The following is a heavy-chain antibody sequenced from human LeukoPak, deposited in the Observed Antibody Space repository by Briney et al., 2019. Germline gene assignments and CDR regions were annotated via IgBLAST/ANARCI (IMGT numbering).Heavy chain of an antibody. D-gene: IGHD5/OR15-5a*01. J-gene: IGHJ4*02. Sequence: SETLSLTCTVSGGSIITTTYYWGWIRQPPGKGLEWIGTIYYGGSTYYNPSLKSRVTISVDTSKNQFSLKLNSVTAADTAVYYCARVAHDLYPYYFDYWGQGALVTVSS. V-gene: IGHV4-39*07. CDR1: GGSIITTTYY. CDR2: IYYGGST. CDR3: ARVAHDLYPYYFDY.